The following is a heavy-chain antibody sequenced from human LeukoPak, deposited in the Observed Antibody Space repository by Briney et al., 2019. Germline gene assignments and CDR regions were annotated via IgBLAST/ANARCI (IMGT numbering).Heavy chain of an antibody. CDR1: GYTFTSYY. Sequence: ASVKVSCKASGYTFTSYYMHWVRQAPGQGLEWMGIINPSGGSTSYAQKFQGRVTMTRDTSTSTVYMELSSLRSEDTAVYYCARAMVRGVIRYYYYYMDVWGKGTTVTVSS. J-gene: IGHJ6*03. V-gene: IGHV1-46*01. D-gene: IGHD3-10*01. CDR2: INPSGGST. CDR3: ARAMVRGVIRYYYYYMDV.